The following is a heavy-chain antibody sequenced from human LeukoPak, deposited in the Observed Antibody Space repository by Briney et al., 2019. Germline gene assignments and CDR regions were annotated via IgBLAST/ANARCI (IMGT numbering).Heavy chain of an antibody. V-gene: IGHV1-3*01. J-gene: IGHJ4*02. CDR1: GYTFINFA. Sequence: ASVKVSCKASGYTFINFAINWGRQAPGQRPGWMGWINAGNGNTKYSQKFQDRVTITRDTSASTAYMELTSLTSEDTAVYYCARGPRAAAEHYWGQGTLVTVSS. CDR3: ARGPRAAAEHY. D-gene: IGHD6-13*01. CDR2: INAGNGNT.